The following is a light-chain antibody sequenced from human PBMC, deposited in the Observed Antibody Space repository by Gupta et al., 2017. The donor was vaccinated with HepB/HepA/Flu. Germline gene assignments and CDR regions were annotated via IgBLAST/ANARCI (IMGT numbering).Light chain of an antibody. CDR1: SSDVGNYNL. J-gene: IGLJ3*02. CDR2: EVN. CDR3: CSYGGSSTLSVV. V-gene: IGLV2-23*02. Sequence: QSALTQPASVSGSPGQAITISCTGTSSDVGNYNLVSWYQHHTGKAPKLIIYEVNKRPSGVSNRFSGSKSGNTASLTISGLQAEDEADYYCCSYGGSSTLSVVLGGGTKLNVL.